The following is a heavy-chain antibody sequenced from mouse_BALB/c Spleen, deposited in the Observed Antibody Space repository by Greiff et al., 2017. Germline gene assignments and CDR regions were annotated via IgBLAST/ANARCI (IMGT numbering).Heavy chain of an antibody. CDR1: GFTFSSYA. CDR2: ISSGGST. J-gene: IGHJ2*01. Sequence: EVKLVESGGGLVKPGGSLKLSCAASGFTFSSYAMSWVRQTPEKRLEWVASISSGGSTYYPDSVKGRFTISRDNARNILYLQMSSLRSEDTAMYYCARGSYYGSSSYYFDYWGQGTTLTVSS. D-gene: IGHD1-1*01. CDR3: ARGSYYGSSSYYFDY. V-gene: IGHV5-6-5*01.